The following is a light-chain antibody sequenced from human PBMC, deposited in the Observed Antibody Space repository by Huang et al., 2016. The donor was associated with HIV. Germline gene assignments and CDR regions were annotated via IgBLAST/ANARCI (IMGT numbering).Light chain of an antibody. CDR1: QSVGSY. CDR3: QQRSNWALT. Sequence: EIVLTQSPATLSLSPGERATLSCRASQSVGSYLAWYQQKPGQAPRLLIYDASNRAFGISARFSGSGSGTDFTLTISSLEPEDFAVYYCQQRSNWALTFGGGTKVEIK. J-gene: IGKJ4*01. V-gene: IGKV3-11*01. CDR2: DAS.